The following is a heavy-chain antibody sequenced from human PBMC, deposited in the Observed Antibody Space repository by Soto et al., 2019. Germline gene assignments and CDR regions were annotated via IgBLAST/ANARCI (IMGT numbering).Heavy chain of an antibody. CDR3: ARDQTKAPYYDFWSGYSSRDSHYYYGMDV. CDR1: GYTFAGYY. J-gene: IGHJ6*02. D-gene: IGHD3-3*01. CDR2: INPNGGGT. Sequence: GASVKVSCKASGYTFAGYYMHWVRQAPGQGREGMGGINPNGGGTNYAQKFQGRVTMTRDTSISTAYMELSRLRSDDTAVHYCARDQTKAPYYDFWSGYSSRDSHYYYGMDVWGQGTTVTVSS. V-gene: IGHV1-2*02.